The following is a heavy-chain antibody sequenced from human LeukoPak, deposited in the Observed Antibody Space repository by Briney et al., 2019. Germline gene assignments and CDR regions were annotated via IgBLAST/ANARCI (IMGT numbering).Heavy chain of an antibody. Sequence: GGSLRLSCAASGFTVSSNYMRWVRQAPGKGLEWVSVIYSGGSTYYADSVKGRFTISRDNSKNTLYLQMNSLRAEDTAVYYCARVGSYYYDSSGYEYWGQGTLVTVSS. V-gene: IGHV3-53*01. CDR2: IYSGGST. CDR1: GFTVSSNY. J-gene: IGHJ4*02. CDR3: ARVGSYYYDSSGYEY. D-gene: IGHD3-22*01.